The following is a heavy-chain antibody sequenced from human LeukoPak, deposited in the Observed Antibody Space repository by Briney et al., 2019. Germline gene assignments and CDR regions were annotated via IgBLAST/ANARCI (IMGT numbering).Heavy chain of an antibody. Sequence: GASVKVSCKASGYTFTGYYMHWVRQAPGQGLEWMGWINPNSGGTNYAQKFQGRVTMTRDTSISTAYMELSRLRSDDTAVYYCARGRPSVLTGYCTNGVCSLDYWGQGTLVTVSS. CDR1: GYTFTGYY. CDR2: INPNSGGT. J-gene: IGHJ4*02. D-gene: IGHD2-8*01. V-gene: IGHV1-2*02. CDR3: ARGRPSVLTGYCTNGVCSLDY.